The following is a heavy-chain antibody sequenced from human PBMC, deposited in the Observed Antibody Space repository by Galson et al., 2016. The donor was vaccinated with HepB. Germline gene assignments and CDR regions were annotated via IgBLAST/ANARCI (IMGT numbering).Heavy chain of an antibody. CDR1: GGSITSGTKY. J-gene: IGHJ4*02. V-gene: IGHV4-61*02. Sequence: TLSLTCTVSGGSITSGTKYWTWIRQTAGKGLEWIGGISTSGTANYNPSLRSRVTISLDTSKTHLSLTLRSVTASDTAMYYCATMPYSWGQGTLVTVSS. CDR2: ISTSGTA. CDR3: ATMPYS. D-gene: IGHD2-2*01.